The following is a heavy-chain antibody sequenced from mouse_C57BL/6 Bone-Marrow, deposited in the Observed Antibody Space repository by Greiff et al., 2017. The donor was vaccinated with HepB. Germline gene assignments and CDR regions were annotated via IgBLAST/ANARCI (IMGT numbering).Heavy chain of an antibody. J-gene: IGHJ3*01. V-gene: IGHV5-17*01. Sequence: EVHLVESGGGLVKPGGSLKLSCAASGFTFSDYGMHWVRQAPEKGLEWVAYISSGSSTIYYADTVKGRFTISRDNAKNTLFLQMTSLRSEDTAMYYCARPEGFGFAYWGQGTLVTVSA. CDR1: GFTFSDYG. CDR2: ISSGSSTI. CDR3: ARPEGFGFAY.